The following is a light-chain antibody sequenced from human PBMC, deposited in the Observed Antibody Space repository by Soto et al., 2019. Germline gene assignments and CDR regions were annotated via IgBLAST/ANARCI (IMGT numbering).Light chain of an antibody. CDR2: DAS. CDR3: QQYNYWWT. Sequence: EIVMTQSPATLSVSPGERATLSCRASQSVSTNLAWFQQKPGQAPRLLIYDASTRATGIPAMFSGSGSGTEFTLTISSLQSEDFAVYYCQQYNYWWTFGQGTKVEIK. J-gene: IGKJ1*01. CDR1: QSVSTN. V-gene: IGKV3-15*01.